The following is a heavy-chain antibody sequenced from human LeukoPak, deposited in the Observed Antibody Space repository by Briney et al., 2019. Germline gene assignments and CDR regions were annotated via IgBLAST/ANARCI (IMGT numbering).Heavy chain of an antibody. CDR1: GYTFTSYG. V-gene: IGHV1-18*01. Sequence: ASVKVSCKASGYTFTSYGISWVRQAPGQGLEGMGWISAYNGNTNYAQKLQGRDTMTTDTSTSTAYMELRSLRSDDTAVYYCARRQGGSGLYYMDVWGKGTTVTVSS. D-gene: IGHD3-10*01. CDR2: ISAYNGNT. CDR3: ARRQGGSGLYYMDV. J-gene: IGHJ6*03.